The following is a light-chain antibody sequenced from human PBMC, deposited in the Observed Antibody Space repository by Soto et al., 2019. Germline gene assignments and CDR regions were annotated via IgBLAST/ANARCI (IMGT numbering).Light chain of an antibody. V-gene: IGLV1-40*01. CDR3: QSYDSSLSGSYV. CDR2: GNS. J-gene: IGLJ1*01. CDR1: SXNIGAGYD. Sequence: VLTQPPSVSGAPGQRVTISCTGSSXNIGAGYDVHWYQQLPGTAPKLLIYGNSNRPSGVPDRFSGSKSGTSASLAITGLQAEDEADYYCQSYDSSLSGSYVFGTGTRSPS.